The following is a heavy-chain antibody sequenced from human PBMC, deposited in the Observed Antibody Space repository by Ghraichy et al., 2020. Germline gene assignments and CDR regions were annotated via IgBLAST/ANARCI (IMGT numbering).Heavy chain of an antibody. CDR1: GGSISSGGFH. V-gene: IGHV4-31*03. Sequence: LRLSCTVSGGSISSGGFHWSWVRQHPGKGLELIGGFFSSGNTYYSPSLKSRLIISVDTSTNQLSLKMSSVTAADTAVYYCARGLGYCSGGRCYSYHGMDVWGQGATVTVSS. CDR2: FFSSGNT. J-gene: IGHJ6*02. CDR3: ARGLGYCSGGRCYSYHGMDV. D-gene: IGHD2-15*01.